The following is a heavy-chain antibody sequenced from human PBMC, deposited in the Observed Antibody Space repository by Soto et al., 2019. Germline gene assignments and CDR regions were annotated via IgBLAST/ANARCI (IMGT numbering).Heavy chain of an antibody. CDR2: IIPIFGTA. V-gene: IGHV1-69*12. CDR3: GRVTAGTVEVDYYGMDV. Sequence: QVQLVQSGAEVKKPGSSVKVSCKASGGTFSSYAISWVRQAPGQGLEWMGGIIPIFGTANYAQKFQGRVTITADESTSTAYMELRSLRSEDTAVYYGGRVTAGTVEVDYYGMDVWGQGTTVPGSS. D-gene: IGHD1-7*01. CDR1: GGTFSSYA. J-gene: IGHJ6*02.